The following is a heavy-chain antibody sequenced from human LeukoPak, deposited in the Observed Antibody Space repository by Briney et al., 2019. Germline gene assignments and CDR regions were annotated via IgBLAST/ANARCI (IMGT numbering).Heavy chain of an antibody. CDR1: GFTFDDYG. D-gene: IGHD1-14*01. CDR2: INWSGGSS. J-gene: IGHJ4*02. V-gene: IGHV3-20*04. Sequence: GGSLRLSCAASGFTFDDYGMSWVRQVPGKGLEWICSINWSGGSSGFADSVKGRFTISRDNAKNSLYLQMSSLRAEDTALYYCAGHGRDHMYFDYWGQGTLITVSS. CDR3: AGHGRDHMYFDY.